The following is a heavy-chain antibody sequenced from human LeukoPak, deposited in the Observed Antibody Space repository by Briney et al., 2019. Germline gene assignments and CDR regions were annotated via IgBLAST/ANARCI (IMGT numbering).Heavy chain of an antibody. CDR1: GFSFSTYA. V-gene: IGHV3-64D*09. Sequence: PGGSLRLSCLASGFSFSTYAMHWVRQPPGKGLEYVSVISSNGGSIYYGDSVKGRFTVSRDNSIYTLYLQMSSLRPEDTAVYYCVKDRGSSGWSGIDDWGQGTLVTVSS. D-gene: IGHD6-19*01. CDR2: ISSNGGSI. J-gene: IGHJ4*02. CDR3: VKDRGSSGWSGIDD.